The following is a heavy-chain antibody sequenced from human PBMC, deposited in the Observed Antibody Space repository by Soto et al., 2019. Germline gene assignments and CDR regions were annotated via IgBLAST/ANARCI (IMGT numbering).Heavy chain of an antibody. D-gene: IGHD3-22*01. CDR3: ARSGDSSCYYFLGGNYFDY. CDR2: INPSGGST. V-gene: IGHV1-46*01. CDR1: GYTFTSYY. J-gene: IGHJ4*02. Sequence: ASVKVSCKASGYTFTSYYMHWVRQAPGQGLEWMGIINPSGGSTSYAQKFQGRVTMTRDTSTSTVYMELSSLRSEDTAVYYCARSGDSSCYYFLGGNYFDYWGQGTLVTVSS.